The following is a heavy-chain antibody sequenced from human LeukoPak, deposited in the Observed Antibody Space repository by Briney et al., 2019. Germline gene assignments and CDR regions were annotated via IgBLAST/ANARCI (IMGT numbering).Heavy chain of an antibody. Sequence: GGSLRLSCAASGFTFSSYAMSWVRQAPGKGLEWVSAISGSGGSTYYADSVKGRFTISRDNSKNTLYLQMNSLRTEDTAIYYCAKDLGSTWTYEIDYWGQGTLVTVSS. CDR2: ISGSGGST. D-gene: IGHD6-13*01. CDR3: AKDLGSTWTYEIDY. CDR1: GFTFSSYA. V-gene: IGHV3-23*01. J-gene: IGHJ4*02.